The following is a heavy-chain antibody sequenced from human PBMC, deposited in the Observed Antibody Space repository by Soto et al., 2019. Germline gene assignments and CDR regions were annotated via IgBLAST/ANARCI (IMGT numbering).Heavy chain of an antibody. CDR1: GFTFSSYA. Sequence: EVQLLESGGGLVQPGGSLRLSCAASGFTFSSYAMNWVRQAPGKGLEWVSVISGSGGSTYYADSVKGRFTISRDNSKNTLYLQMNSLRAEDTAVYYCARRNYGSEFDYWGQGTLVTVSS. D-gene: IGHD3-10*01. CDR3: ARRNYGSEFDY. CDR2: ISGSGGST. J-gene: IGHJ4*02. V-gene: IGHV3-23*01.